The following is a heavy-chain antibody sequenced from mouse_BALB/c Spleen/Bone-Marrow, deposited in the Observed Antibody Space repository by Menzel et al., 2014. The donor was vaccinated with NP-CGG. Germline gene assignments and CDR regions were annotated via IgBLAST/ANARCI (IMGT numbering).Heavy chain of an antibody. CDR3: AREGRLLRFDY. CDR2: INPYNDGT. CDR1: GYTFTAYV. V-gene: IGHV1-14*01. J-gene: IGHJ2*01. Sequence: VQLQQSGPELVKPGASVKMSCKASGYTFTAYVMHWVKQKPGQGLEWIGYINPYNDGTNYIEKFKGKATLTSDIPSSTAYMELSSLTSEDSAVYYCAREGRLLRFDYWGQGTTLTVSS. D-gene: IGHD2-3*01.